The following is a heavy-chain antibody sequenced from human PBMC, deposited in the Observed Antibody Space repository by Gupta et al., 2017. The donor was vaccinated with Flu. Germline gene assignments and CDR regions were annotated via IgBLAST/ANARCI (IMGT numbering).Heavy chain of an antibody. Sequence: EVQLVESEGGLVQPGRSLRLSCTASGFTFGDYAMSWFRQAPGKGLEWVGFIRSKAYGGTTEYAASVKGRFTISRDDSKSIAYLQMNSLKTEDTAVYYCTNHCSGGSCYSEDDYWGQGTLVTVSS. CDR1: GFTFGDYA. CDR3: TNHCSGGSCYSEDDY. CDR2: IRSKAYGGTT. J-gene: IGHJ4*02. D-gene: IGHD2-15*01. V-gene: IGHV3-49*03.